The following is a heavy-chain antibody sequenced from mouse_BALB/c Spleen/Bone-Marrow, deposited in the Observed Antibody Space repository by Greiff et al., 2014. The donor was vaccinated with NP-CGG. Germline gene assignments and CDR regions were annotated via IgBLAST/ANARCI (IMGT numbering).Heavy chain of an antibody. CDR2: IDPANGNT. J-gene: IGHJ2*01. CDR1: GFNIKDTY. Sequence: EVKLVESGAELVKPGASVKLSCTASGFNIKDTYIHWVKQRPEQGLEWIGRIDPANGNTKYDPKFQGKATITADTSSNTAYLQLSSLTSEDTAVYYCARYRYGNFDYWGQGTTLTVSS. CDR3: ARYRYGNFDY. D-gene: IGHD2-1*01. V-gene: IGHV14-3*02.